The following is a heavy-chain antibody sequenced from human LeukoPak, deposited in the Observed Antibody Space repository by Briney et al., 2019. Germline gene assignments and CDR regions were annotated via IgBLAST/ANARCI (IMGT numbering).Heavy chain of an antibody. Sequence: ASVKVSCKASGYTFTGYYMHWVRQAPGQGLEWMGWINPNSGGTNYAQKFQGRVTMTRDTSISTAYMELSRLRSDDTAVYYCAREGVDWNHSVYYFDYWGQGTLVTVST. CDR2: INPNSGGT. V-gene: IGHV1-2*02. D-gene: IGHD1-1*01. J-gene: IGHJ4*02. CDR3: AREGVDWNHSVYYFDY. CDR1: GYTFTGYY.